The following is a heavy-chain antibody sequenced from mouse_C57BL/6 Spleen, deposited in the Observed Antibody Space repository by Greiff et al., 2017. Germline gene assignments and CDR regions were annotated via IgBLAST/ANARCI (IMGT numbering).Heavy chain of an antibody. J-gene: IGHJ4*01. CDR3: ARRDGYSTRYAMDY. CDR2: IDPSDSYT. D-gene: IGHD2-3*01. CDR1: GYTFTSYW. Sequence: VQLQHPGAELVKPGASVKLSCKASGYTFTSYWMQWVKQRPGQGLEWIGEIDPSDSYTNYNQKFKGKATLTVDTSSSTAYMHTSSLTSEDSAVYYCARRDGYSTRYAMDYWGQGTSVTVSS. V-gene: IGHV1-50*01.